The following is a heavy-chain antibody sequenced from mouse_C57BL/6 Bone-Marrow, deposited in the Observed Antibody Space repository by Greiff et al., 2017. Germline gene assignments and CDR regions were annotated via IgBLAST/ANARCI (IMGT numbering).Heavy chain of an antibody. J-gene: IGHJ2*01. V-gene: IGHV1-31*01. CDR2: IYPYNGVS. Sequence: EVQLQQSGPELVKPGASVKISCKASGYSFTGYYMHWVKQSHGNILDWIGYIYPYNGVSSYNQKFKGKDTLTVDKSYSTAYMVLRSRTSEDSAVYYCAMDYYGYAYFDYWGQGTTLTGSS. D-gene: IGHD2-2*01. CDR3: AMDYYGYAYFDY. CDR1: GYSFTGYY.